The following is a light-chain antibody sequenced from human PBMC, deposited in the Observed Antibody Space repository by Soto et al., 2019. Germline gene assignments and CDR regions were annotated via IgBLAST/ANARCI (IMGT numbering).Light chain of an antibody. CDR2: EVS. Sequence: QSALTQPASVSGSPGQSITISCTGTSSDVGSYKLVSWYQQHPGKAPKLMISEVSKRPSGISDRFSVSKSGSTASLTISGLQAEDEADYYRCSYSGTSTNTVFGGGTQLTV. V-gene: IGLV2-23*02. J-gene: IGLJ7*01. CDR1: SSDVGSYKL. CDR3: CSYSGTSTNTV.